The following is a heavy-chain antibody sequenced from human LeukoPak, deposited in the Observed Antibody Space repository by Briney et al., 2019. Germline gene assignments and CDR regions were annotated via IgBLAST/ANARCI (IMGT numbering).Heavy chain of an antibody. V-gene: IGHV4-59*08. D-gene: IGHD2-15*01. J-gene: IGHJ4*02. CDR2: IYYSGST. CDR3: ARQKENQYCSGGSCYHFDY. CDR1: GGSISSYY. Sequence: PSETLSLTCTVSGGSISSYYWSWIRQPPGKGLEWIGYIYYSGSTNYNPSLKSRVTISVDTSKNQFSLKLSSVTAADTAVYYCARQKENQYCSGGSCYHFDYWGQGTLVTVSS.